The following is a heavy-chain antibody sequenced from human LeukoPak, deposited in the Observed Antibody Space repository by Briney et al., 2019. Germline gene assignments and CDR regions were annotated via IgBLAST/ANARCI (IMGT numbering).Heavy chain of an antibody. J-gene: IGHJ5*02. D-gene: IGHD3-3*01. CDR1: GFTFTSYD. CDR3: ARAIMNYDFLSGYYPNWLDP. CDR2: MSPQSGDT. Sequence: ASVKVSCKASGFTFTSYDIPWVRQAPGHGLEWMGWMSPQSGDTGYAQKFQGRITITRDTAISTAYMELSSLRSEDTAVYYCARAIMNYDFLSGYYPNWLDPWGQGTLVTVSS. V-gene: IGHV1-8*03.